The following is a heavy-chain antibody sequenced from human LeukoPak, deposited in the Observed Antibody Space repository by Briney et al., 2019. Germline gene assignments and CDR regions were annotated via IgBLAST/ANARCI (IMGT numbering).Heavy chain of an antibody. J-gene: IGHJ6*02. CDR2: ISAYNGNT. V-gene: IGHV1-18*01. CDR3: ARDHYCTNGVCSYYYYGMDV. CDR1: GYTFTSYG. D-gene: IGHD2-8*01. Sequence: ASVKVSCKASGYTFTSYGISWVRQAPGQGLEWMGWISAYNGNTNYAQKLQGRVTMTTDTSTSTAYMELRSLRSDDTAVYYCARDHYCTNGVCSYYYYGMDVWGQGTPVTVSS.